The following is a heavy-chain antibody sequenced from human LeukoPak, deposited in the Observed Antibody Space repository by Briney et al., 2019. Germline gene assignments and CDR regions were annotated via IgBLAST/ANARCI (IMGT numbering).Heavy chain of an antibody. V-gene: IGHV3-23*01. D-gene: IGHD6-6*01. J-gene: IGHJ4*02. CDR2: ISGSGGST. CDR3: AKDQRWSIEARGFDY. CDR1: GFTFSSYA. Sequence: GGSLRLSCAASGFTFSSYAMIWVRQAPGKVLEWVSAISGSGGSTYYADSVKGRFTISRDNSKNTLYLQMNSLRAEDTAVYYCAKDQRWSIEARGFDYWGQGTLVTVSS.